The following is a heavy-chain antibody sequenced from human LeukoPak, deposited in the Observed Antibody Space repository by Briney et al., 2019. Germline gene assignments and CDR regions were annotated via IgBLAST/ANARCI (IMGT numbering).Heavy chain of an antibody. J-gene: IGHJ3*01. V-gene: IGHV3-74*01. Sequence: QPGGSLRLSCAASGFTFSSYWMHWVRQSPGKGLVWVSRINTDGSSTDYAHSVKGRFTISRDNAKNTQYLQMSSLRAEDTAVYYCSRDFLHLGGWGQGTMVTVSS. CDR3: SRDFLHLGG. CDR2: INTDGSST. D-gene: IGHD3-16*01. CDR1: GFTFSSYW.